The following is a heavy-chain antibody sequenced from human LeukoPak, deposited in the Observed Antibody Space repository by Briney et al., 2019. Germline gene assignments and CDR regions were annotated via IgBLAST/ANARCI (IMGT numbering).Heavy chain of an antibody. Sequence: GGSLRLSCAASGFTVSSNYMSWVRQAPGKGLEWVSVIYSGGSTYYADSVKGRFTISRDNSKNTLYLQMNSLRAEDTAVYYCAKDSSPPDYDILTGYYHYWGQGTLVTVSS. D-gene: IGHD3-9*01. CDR3: AKDSSPPDYDILTGYYHY. CDR2: IYSGGST. J-gene: IGHJ4*02. CDR1: GFTVSSNY. V-gene: IGHV3-66*01.